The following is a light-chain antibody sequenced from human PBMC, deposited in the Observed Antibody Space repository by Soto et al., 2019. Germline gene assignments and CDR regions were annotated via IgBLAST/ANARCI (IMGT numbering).Light chain of an antibody. Sequence: QSVLTQPPSASGSPGQSVTISCTGTSSDVGGYNYVSWYQQHPGKAPKLMIYEVSNRPSGVSNRFSGSKSGNTASLTISGLQAEDEADYYCSSYTSSSTFYVFGTGTKVTV. CDR1: SSDVGGYNY. J-gene: IGLJ1*01. CDR2: EVS. V-gene: IGLV2-14*01. CDR3: SSYTSSSTFYV.